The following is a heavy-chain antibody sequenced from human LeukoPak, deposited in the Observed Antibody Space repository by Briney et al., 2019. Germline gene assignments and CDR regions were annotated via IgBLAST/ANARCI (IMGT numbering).Heavy chain of an antibody. Sequence: SVKVSCKASGGTISSYAISWVRQAPGQGLEWMGGIIPIFGTANYAQKFQGRVTITADKSTSTAYMELSSLRSEDTAVYYCARGYCSSTSCYAFGIWGQGTMVTVSS. CDR1: GGTISSYA. V-gene: IGHV1-69*06. J-gene: IGHJ3*02. CDR3: ARGYCSSTSCYAFGI. CDR2: IIPIFGTA. D-gene: IGHD2-2*01.